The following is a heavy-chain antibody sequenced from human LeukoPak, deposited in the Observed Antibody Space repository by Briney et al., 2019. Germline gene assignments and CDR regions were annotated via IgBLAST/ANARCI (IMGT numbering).Heavy chain of an antibody. CDR3: ARGMDSGSPYYYYYYGMDV. V-gene: IGHV3-53*04. CDR2: IYSGGST. Sequence: GGSLRLSCAASGFTFSDYYMSWIRQAPGKGLEWVSVIYSGGSTYYADSVKGRFTISRHNSKNTLYLQMNSLRAEDTAVYYCARGMDSGSPYYYYYYGMDVWGQGTTVTVSS. D-gene: IGHD1-26*01. CDR1: GFTFSDYY. J-gene: IGHJ6*02.